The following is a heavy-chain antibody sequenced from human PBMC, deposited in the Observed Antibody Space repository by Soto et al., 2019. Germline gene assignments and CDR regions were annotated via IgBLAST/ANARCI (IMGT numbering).Heavy chain of an antibody. Sequence: PSETLSLTCTVSGGSISSGGYYWSWIRQHPGKGLEWIGYIYYSGSTYYNPSLKSRVTISVDTSKNQFSLKLSSVTAADTAVYYCARAKSRDNWFDPWGQGTLVTVPQ. CDR1: GGSISSGGYY. V-gene: IGHV4-31*03. CDR2: IYYSGST. CDR3: ARAKSRDNWFDP. D-gene: IGHD6-13*01. J-gene: IGHJ5*02.